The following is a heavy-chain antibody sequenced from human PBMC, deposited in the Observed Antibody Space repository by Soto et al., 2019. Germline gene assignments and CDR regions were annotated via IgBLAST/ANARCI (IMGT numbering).Heavy chain of an antibody. J-gene: IGHJ4*02. CDR3: ARDTYDDY. CDR2: IYSGGRT. D-gene: IGHD3-3*01. Sequence: EVQLVESGGVLVQPGGSLRLSCAASGVTVSNNYMSWVRQAPGKGLEWFSVIYSGGRTYYADSVKGRFIISRDSSKNTLYLQMNSLRADDTAVYYCARDTYDDYRGQGTLVTVSS. CDR1: GVTVSNNY. V-gene: IGHV3-66*01.